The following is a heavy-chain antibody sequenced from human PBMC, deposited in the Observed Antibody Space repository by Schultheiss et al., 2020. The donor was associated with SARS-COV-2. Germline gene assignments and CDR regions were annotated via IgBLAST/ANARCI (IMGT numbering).Heavy chain of an antibody. CDR2: IYYSGST. V-gene: IGHV4-31*03. CDR3: ARSDSSSWSSRYYFDY. CDR1: GGSISSGGYY. Sequence: SETLSLTCTVSGGSISSGGYYWSWIRQHPGKGLEWIGYIYYSGSTYYNPSLKSRVTISVDTSKNQFSLKPSSVTAADTAVYYCARSDSSSWSSRYYFDYWGQGTLVTVSS. D-gene: IGHD6-13*01. J-gene: IGHJ4*02.